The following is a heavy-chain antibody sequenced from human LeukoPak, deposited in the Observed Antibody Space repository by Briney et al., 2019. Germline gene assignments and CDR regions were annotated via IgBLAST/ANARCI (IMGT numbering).Heavy chain of an antibody. Sequence: ASVKVSCKASGYSFTGYHIHWVRQAPGQGLEWMGRINPYSGDTNFAQKFQGRVTMTRDTSITTAYMDLSSLTPDDTAVYFCARDQGSLTRSWFTGYWGQGTQVTVSS. D-gene: IGHD6-13*01. J-gene: IGHJ4*02. CDR1: GYSFTGYH. CDR2: INPYSGDT. V-gene: IGHV1-2*06. CDR3: ARDQGSLTRSWFTGY.